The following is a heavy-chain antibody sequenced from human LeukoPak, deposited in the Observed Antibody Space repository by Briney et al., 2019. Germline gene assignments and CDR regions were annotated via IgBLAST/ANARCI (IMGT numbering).Heavy chain of an antibody. V-gene: IGHV3-11*01. CDR3: ASGGDYAGVAALFRH. Sequence: GGSLRLSCAASGFTFSDYYMTWIRQAPGKGLEWVSYISSGGNTIYYADSVKGRFTISRDNAKNSLSLQMNSLRAEDTAVYYCASGGDYAGVAALFRHWGQGSLVTVSS. D-gene: IGHD4-17*01. CDR1: GFTFSDYY. CDR2: ISSGGNTI. J-gene: IGHJ4*02.